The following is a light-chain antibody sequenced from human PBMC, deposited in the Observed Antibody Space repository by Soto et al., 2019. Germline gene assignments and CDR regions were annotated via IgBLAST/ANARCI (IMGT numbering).Light chain of an antibody. J-gene: IGLJ2*01. CDR2: LSSDGSH. V-gene: IGLV4-69*01. CDR1: SGQSSYA. Sequence: QPVLTQSPSASASLGASVKLTCTLSSGQSSYAIAWHQQQPEKGPRYLLKLSSDGSHSKGDGIPDRFSGSSSGAERYLTISSLQSEDEADYYCQTWDTGARVVFGGGTKLTVL. CDR3: QTWDTGARVV.